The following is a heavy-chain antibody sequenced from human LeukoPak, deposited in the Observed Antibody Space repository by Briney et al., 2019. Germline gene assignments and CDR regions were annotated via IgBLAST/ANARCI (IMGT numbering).Heavy chain of an antibody. Sequence: GGSLRLSCAASGFTFDDYAMHWVRQAPGKGLEWVSGISWNSGSIGYADSVKGRFTISRDNAKNSLYLQMNILTAEDTALYYCAKDIWYYYDSSAGGHAFDIWGQGTMVTVSS. J-gene: IGHJ3*02. D-gene: IGHD3-22*01. V-gene: IGHV3-9*01. CDR1: GFTFDDYA. CDR2: ISWNSGSI. CDR3: AKDIWYYYDSSAGGHAFDI.